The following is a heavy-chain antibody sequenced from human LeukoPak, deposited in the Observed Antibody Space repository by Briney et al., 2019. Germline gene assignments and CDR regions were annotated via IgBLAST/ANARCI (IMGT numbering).Heavy chain of an antibody. CDR2: IRYDGSNK. D-gene: IGHD2-21*01. CDR3: AKDPHIRGGPYYFDY. V-gene: IGHV3-30*02. CDR1: GFTFSSYA. Sequence: GGSLRLSCAASGFTFSSYAMHWVRQAPGKGLEWVAFIRYDGSNKYYADSVKGRFTISRDNSKNTLYLQMNSLRAEDTAVYYCAKDPHIRGGPYYFDYWGQGTLVTVSS. J-gene: IGHJ4*02.